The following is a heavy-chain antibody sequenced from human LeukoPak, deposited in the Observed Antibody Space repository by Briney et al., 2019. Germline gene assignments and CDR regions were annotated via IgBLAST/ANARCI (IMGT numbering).Heavy chain of an antibody. CDR3: ARADSGSYYSPGFY. J-gene: IGHJ4*02. V-gene: IGHV1-3*01. CDR1: GYTFTSYV. Sequence: ASVKVSCKASGYTFTSYVMHWVRQAPGQRLEWMGWINAGNGNTKYSQKFQGRVTITRDTSASTAYMELSSLRSEDTAVYYYARADSGSYYSPGFYWGQGTLVTVSS. D-gene: IGHD3-10*01. CDR2: INAGNGNT.